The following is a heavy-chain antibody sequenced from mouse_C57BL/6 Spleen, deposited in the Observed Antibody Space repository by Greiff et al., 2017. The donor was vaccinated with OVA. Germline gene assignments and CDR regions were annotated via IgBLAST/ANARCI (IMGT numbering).Heavy chain of an antibody. CDR1: GYAFSSSW. Sequence: QVQLQQSGPELVKPGASVKISCKASGYAFSSSWMNWVKQRPGKGLEWIGRIYPGDGDTNYNGKFKGKATLTADKSSSTAYMQLSSLNAEDSAVYFCARWYSNYGRSAMDYWGQGTSVTVSS. J-gene: IGHJ4*01. V-gene: IGHV1-82*01. CDR2: IYPGDGDT. D-gene: IGHD2-5*01. CDR3: ARWYSNYGRSAMDY.